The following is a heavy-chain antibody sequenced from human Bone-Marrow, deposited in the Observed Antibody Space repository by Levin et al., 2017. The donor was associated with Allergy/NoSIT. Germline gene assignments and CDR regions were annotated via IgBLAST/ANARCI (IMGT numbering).Heavy chain of an antibody. CDR3: ARDAYSYANY. CDR1: GLSFSSYW. CDR2: IKKDGSET. J-gene: IGHJ4*02. D-gene: IGHD3-16*01. Sequence: GGSLRLSCVVPGLSFSSYWMSWVRQAPGKGLEWVANIKKDGSETHYVDSVKGRFTISRDNAKNSLYLQMNSLRAEDTAVYYCARDAYSYANYWGQGTLVTVSS. V-gene: IGHV3-7*04.